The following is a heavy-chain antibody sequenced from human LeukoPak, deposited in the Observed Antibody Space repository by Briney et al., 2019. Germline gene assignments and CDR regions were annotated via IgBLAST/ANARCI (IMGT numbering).Heavy chain of an antibody. CDR2: INHSGST. D-gene: IGHD3-10*01. CDR3: ARDPYYGSGSPPYYFDY. J-gene: IGHJ4*02. Sequence: PSETLSLTCAVYGGSFSGYYWSWIRQPPGKGLEWIGEINHSGSTNYNPSLKSRVTISVDTSKNQFSLKLSSVTAADTAVYYCARDPYYGSGSPPYYFDYWGQGTLVTVSS. V-gene: IGHV4-34*01. CDR1: GGSFSGYY.